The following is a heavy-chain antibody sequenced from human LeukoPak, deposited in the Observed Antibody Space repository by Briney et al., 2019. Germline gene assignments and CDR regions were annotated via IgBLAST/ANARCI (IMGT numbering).Heavy chain of an antibody. CDR2: IYYSGST. D-gene: IGHD4-23*01. Sequence: SETLSLTCTVSGGSISSSSYYWGWIRQPPGKGLEWIGSIYYSGSTYYNPSLKSRVTISVDTSKSQFSLKLSSVTAADTAVYYCARHSVVTGHYYYMDVWGKGTTVTVSS. CDR1: GGSISSSSYY. V-gene: IGHV4-39*01. J-gene: IGHJ6*03. CDR3: ARHSVVTGHYYYMDV.